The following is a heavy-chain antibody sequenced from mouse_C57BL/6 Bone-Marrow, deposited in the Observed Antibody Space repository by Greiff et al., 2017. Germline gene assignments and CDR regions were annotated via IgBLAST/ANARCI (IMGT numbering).Heavy chain of an antibody. CDR1: GYTFTSYW. D-gene: IGHD2-4*01. V-gene: IGHV1-52*01. Sequence: VQLQQPGAELVRPGSSVKLSCKASGYTFTSYWMHWVKQRPVQGLEWIGNIDPSDSDTHYNQKFKDKATLTVDKSSSTDYLQLRSLTSEDSAVYYCARGYYDYDGYYFDYWGQGTTLTVSS. CDR3: ARGYYDYDGYYFDY. CDR2: IDPSDSDT. J-gene: IGHJ2*01.